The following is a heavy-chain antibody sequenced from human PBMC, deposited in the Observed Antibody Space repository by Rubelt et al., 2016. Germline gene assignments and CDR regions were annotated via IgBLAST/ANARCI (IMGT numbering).Heavy chain of an antibody. CDR1: GYTVTSYG. Sequence: QVQLVQSGSELKKPGASVKVSCKASGYTVTSYGISWVRQAPGQGLEWRGWISAYNGNTNYEQKPQGRVTMTTEHSTGTAYMELRGLRSDDTAVYYCARDTQWPIWGQGTMVTVSP. D-gene: IGHD2-8*01. V-gene: IGHV1-18*01. J-gene: IGHJ3*02. CDR2: ISAYNGNT. CDR3: ARDTQWPI.